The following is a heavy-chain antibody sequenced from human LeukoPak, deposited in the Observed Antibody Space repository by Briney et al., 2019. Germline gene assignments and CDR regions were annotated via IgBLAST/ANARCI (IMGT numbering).Heavy chain of an antibody. CDR2: INHSGST. CDR3: ARGTVTTSNLDY. D-gene: IGHD4-17*01. CDR1: GGSFSGYY. V-gene: IGHV4-34*01. Sequence: PSETLSLTCAVYGGSFSGYYWSWIRQPPGKGLEWIGEINHSGSTNYNPSLKSRVTISVDTSKNQFSLKLSSVTAADTAVYYCARGTVTTSNLDYWGQRTLVTVSS. J-gene: IGHJ4*02.